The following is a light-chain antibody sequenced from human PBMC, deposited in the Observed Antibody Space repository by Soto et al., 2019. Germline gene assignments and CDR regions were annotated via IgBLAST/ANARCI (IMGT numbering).Light chain of an antibody. Sequence: EIVLTQSPGTLSLSPGERATLSCRASQSVSINYLDWYQRKPGQAPRLLIYGASSRATGIQDRFSGSGSGTDITLTIPRLEPEDFSVYYCQQYGSSPPTFGQGTKVEIK. CDR3: QQYGSSPPT. V-gene: IGKV3-20*01. CDR1: QSVSINY. J-gene: IGKJ1*01. CDR2: GAS.